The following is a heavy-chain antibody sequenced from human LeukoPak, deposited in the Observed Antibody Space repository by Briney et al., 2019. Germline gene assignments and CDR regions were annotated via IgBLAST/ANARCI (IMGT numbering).Heavy chain of an antibody. CDR1: GFTFSSYW. V-gene: IGHV3-7*04. J-gene: IGHJ4*02. CDR3: ARGAIAAAGTSFDY. D-gene: IGHD6-13*01. Sequence: PGGSLRLSCAASGFTFSSYWMSWVRQAPGKGLEWVANIKQDGSEKYYVDSVKGRLTISRDNAKNSLYLQMNSLRAEDTAVYYCARGAIAAAGTSFDYWGQGTLVTVSS. CDR2: IKQDGSEK.